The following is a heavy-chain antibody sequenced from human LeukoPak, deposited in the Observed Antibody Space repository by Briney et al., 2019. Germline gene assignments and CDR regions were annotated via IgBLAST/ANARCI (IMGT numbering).Heavy chain of an antibody. CDR1: GYTFTSCA. J-gene: IGHJ6*02. Sequence: ASVKVSCKASGYTFTSCAMNWVRQAPGQGLEWMGWINTNTGNPTYAQGFTGRFVFSLDTSVSTAYLQISSLKAEDTAVYYCARLHHGYYYYYGMDVWGQGTTVTVSS. CDR3: ARLHHGYYYYYGMDV. CDR2: INTNTGNP. V-gene: IGHV7-4-1*02.